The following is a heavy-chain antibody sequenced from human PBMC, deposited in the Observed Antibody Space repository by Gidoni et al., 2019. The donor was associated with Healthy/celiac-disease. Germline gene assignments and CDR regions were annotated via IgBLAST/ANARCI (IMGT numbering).Heavy chain of an antibody. CDR2: ISYDGSNK. Sequence: QVQLVESGGGVVQPGRSLRLSCAASGFTFSSYGMHWVRQAPGKGLEWVAVISYDGSNKYYADSVKGRFTISRDNSKNTLYLQMNSLRAEDTAVYYCAKDLYDSGDYWGQGTLVTVSS. D-gene: IGHD2-8*01. J-gene: IGHJ4*02. CDR1: GFTFSSYG. V-gene: IGHV3-30*18. CDR3: AKDLYDSGDY.